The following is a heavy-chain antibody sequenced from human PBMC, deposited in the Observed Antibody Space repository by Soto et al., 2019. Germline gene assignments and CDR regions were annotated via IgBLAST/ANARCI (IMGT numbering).Heavy chain of an antibody. CDR2: ISYDGSNK. Sequence: GGSLRLSCAASGFTFSSYAMRWVRQAPGKGLECVVVISYDGSNKYYADSVKGRFTIYRDNSKNTLYLQMNSRRAEDTAVHYCARYYDFWSGYYDYWGQGTLVTVSS. V-gene: IGHV3-30*04. D-gene: IGHD3-3*01. J-gene: IGHJ4*02. CDR3: ARYYDFWSGYYDY. CDR1: GFTFSSYA.